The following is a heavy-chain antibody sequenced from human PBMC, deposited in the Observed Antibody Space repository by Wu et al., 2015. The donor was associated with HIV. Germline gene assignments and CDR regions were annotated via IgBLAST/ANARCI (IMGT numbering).Heavy chain of an antibody. CDR1: GYTFSTYE. J-gene: IGHJ3*02. CDR3: ATHPGWTGVLDAFDM. D-gene: IGHD3/OR15-3a*01. Sequence: QVQLVQSGAEVKNPGASVKVSCKASGYTFSTYEINWVRQAPGQGLEWMGGIIPIVGTPRYAQRFHGRVTISTDEDTSTAYMELSNLRNEDSAVYYCATHPGWTGVLDAFDMWGQGTLVTVSS. V-gene: IGHV1-69*01. CDR2: IIPIVGTP.